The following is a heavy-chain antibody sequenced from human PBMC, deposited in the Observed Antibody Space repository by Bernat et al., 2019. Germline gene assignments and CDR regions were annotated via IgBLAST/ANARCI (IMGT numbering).Heavy chain of an antibody. CDR1: GFTFSNYA. CDR2: MSSDGSDI. J-gene: IGHJ4*02. Sequence: GGGVVQPGRSLGLSCAASGFTFSNYAMHWVRQAPGKGPEWVALMSSDGSDIYYADSVKGRFTISRDNSKNTLYLQMNSLRTEDTAVYYCTKSPTRATEGDYDVLTGYYTNRNRHYFDSWGQGALVTVSS. V-gene: IGHV3-30*18. CDR3: TKSPTRATEGDYDVLTGYYTNRNRHYFDS. D-gene: IGHD3-9*01.